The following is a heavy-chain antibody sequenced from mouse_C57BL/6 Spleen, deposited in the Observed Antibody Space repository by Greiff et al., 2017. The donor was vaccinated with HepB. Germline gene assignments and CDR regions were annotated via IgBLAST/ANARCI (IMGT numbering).Heavy chain of an antibody. J-gene: IGHJ1*03. CDR1: GYSITSGYY. V-gene: IGHV3-6*01. CDR3: ASGGGPYYGSSFLYWYFDV. D-gene: IGHD1-1*01. CDR2: ISYDGSN. Sequence: EVKLMESGPGLVKPSQSLSLTCSVTGYSITSGYYWNWIRQFPGNKLEWMGYISYDGSNNYNPSLKNRISITRDTSKNQFFLKLNSVTTEDTATYYCASGGGPYYGSSFLYWYFDVWGTGTTVTVSS.